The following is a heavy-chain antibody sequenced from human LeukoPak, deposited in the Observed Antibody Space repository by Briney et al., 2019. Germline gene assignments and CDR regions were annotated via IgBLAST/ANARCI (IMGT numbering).Heavy chain of an antibody. V-gene: IGHV3-64*01. J-gene: IGHJ4*02. CDR2: ISSKGGST. CDR3: ARSSGSTWYLADY. Sequence: GGSLRLSCAASGFTFSSYAMHWVRQAPGRGLEFVSAISSKGGSTYYANSVKGRFTISRDNSKNTLYLQMGSLRAEDMAVYYCARSSGSTWYLADYWGQGTLVTGSS. D-gene: IGHD6-13*01. CDR1: GFTFSSYA.